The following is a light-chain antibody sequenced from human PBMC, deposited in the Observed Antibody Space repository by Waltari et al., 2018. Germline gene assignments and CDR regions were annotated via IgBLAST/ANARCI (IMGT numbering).Light chain of an antibody. CDR1: SSNIGAGYY. CDR2: ENE. J-gene: IGLJ2*01. V-gene: IGLV1-40*01. Sequence: QSVLTQPPSTSGAPGQRVTISCTGSSSNIGAGYYVSWYQQFPGTAPKVLIYENEKRPSGVSDRFSGSKSGTSASLTITGLQSEDEADYYCSAWDSSLSSGLFGGGTRLTVL. CDR3: SAWDSSLSSGL.